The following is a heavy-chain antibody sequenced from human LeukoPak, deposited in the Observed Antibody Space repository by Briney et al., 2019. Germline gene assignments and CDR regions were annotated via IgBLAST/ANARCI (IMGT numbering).Heavy chain of an antibody. CDR2: ISYDGSNK. CDR3: ARPPPLGIVVVITYYFDY. D-gene: IGHD3-22*01. V-gene: IGHV3-30*03. J-gene: IGHJ4*02. Sequence: GRSLRLSCAASGFTFSSYGMHWVRQAPGKGLEWVAVISYDGSNKYYADSVKGRFTISRDNSKNTLYLQMNSLRAEDTAVYYCARPPPLGIVVVITYYFDYWGQGTLVTVSS. CDR1: GFTFSSYG.